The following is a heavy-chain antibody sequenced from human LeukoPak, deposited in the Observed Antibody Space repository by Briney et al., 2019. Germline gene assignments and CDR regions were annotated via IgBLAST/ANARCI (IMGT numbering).Heavy chain of an antibody. CDR3: ASEYSSSPRD. CDR1: GGSFSTYY. CDR2: IYYSGST. J-gene: IGHJ4*02. Sequence: SETLSLTCTVSGGSFSTYYWSWIRQPPGKGLEWIGSIYYSGSTYYNPSLKSRVTISVDTSKNQFSLKLSSVTAADTAVYYCASEYSSSPRDWGQGTLVTVSS. V-gene: IGHV4-59*12. D-gene: IGHD6-6*01.